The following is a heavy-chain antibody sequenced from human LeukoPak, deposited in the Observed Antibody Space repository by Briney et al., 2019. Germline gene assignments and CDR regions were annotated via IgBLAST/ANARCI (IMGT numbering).Heavy chain of an antibody. Sequence: SVKVSCKASGGTFSSYAISWVRQAPGQGLEWMGGIIPIFGTANYAQKFQGRVTITADESTSTAYMELSSLRSEDTAIYYCVTEGYCTSDNCYVHWGQGTLVTVSS. CDR2: IIPIFGTA. CDR1: GGTFSSYA. V-gene: IGHV1-69*13. D-gene: IGHD2-8*02. CDR3: VTEGYCTSDNCYVH. J-gene: IGHJ5*02.